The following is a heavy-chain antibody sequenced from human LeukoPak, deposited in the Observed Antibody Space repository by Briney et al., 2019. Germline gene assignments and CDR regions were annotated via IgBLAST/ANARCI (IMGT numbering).Heavy chain of an antibody. D-gene: IGHD3-10*01. V-gene: IGHV1-18*01. CDR3: ARVLRVAGYGSGSYYYYGMDV. Sequence: ASVKVSCKASGYTFTSYGISWVRQAPGQGLEWMGWISAYNGNTNYAQKLQGRVTMTTDTSTSTAYMELRSLRSDDTAVYYCARVLRVAGYGSGSYYYYGMDVWGQGTTVTVSS. CDR1: GYTFTSYG. CDR2: ISAYNGNT. J-gene: IGHJ6*02.